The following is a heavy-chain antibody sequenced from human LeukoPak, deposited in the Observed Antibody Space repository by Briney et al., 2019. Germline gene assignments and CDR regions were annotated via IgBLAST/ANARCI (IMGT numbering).Heavy chain of an antibody. CDR1: GFTFSSYG. Sequence: GSLRLSCAASGFTFSSYGMHWVRQAPGKGLEWVAVISYVGSNKYYADSVKGRFTISRDNSKNTLSLQMNSLRAEDTAVYYCAKGAGDYLSRADYWGQGTLVTVSS. CDR3: AKGAGDYLSRADY. D-gene: IGHD4-17*01. V-gene: IGHV3-30*18. J-gene: IGHJ4*02. CDR2: ISYVGSNK.